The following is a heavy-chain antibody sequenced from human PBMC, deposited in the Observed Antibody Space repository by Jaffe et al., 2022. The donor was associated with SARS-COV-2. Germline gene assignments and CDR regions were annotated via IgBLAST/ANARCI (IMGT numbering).Heavy chain of an antibody. CDR2: ISGNGGNT. V-gene: IGHV3-23*01. CDR3: AKGTIFGVAKYPDY. Sequence: EVQLLESGGGLVQPGGSLRLSCAASGFTFSNYAMNWVRQAPGKGLEWVSAISGNGGNTYYADSVKGRFTISRDHSENTLYLQMNSLRAEDTAVYYCAKGTIFGVAKYPDYWGQGTLVTVSS. J-gene: IGHJ4*02. D-gene: IGHD3-3*01. CDR1: GFTFSNYA.